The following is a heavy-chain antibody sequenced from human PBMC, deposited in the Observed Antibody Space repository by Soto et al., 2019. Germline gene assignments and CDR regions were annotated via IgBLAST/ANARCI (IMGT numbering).Heavy chain of an antibody. CDR2: INHSGST. Sequence: ASETLSLTCAVYGGSFSGYYWSWIRQPPGKGLEWIGEINHSGSTNYNPSLKSRVTISVDTSKNQFSLKLSSVTAADTAVYYCARGAGHLYWGQGTLVTVSS. V-gene: IGHV4-34*01. J-gene: IGHJ4*02. CDR1: GGSFSGYY. D-gene: IGHD6-13*01. CDR3: ARGAGHLY.